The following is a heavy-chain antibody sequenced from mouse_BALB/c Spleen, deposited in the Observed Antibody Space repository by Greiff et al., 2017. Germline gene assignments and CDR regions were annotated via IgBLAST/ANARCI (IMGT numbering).Heavy chain of an antibody. D-gene: IGHD2-4*01. V-gene: IGHV5-6*02. Sequence: EVKLMESGGDLVKPGGSLKLSCAASGFTFSSYGMSWVRQTPDKRLEWVATISSGGSYTYYPDSVKGRFTISRDNAKNTLYLQMSSLKSEDTAMYYCARRGGNDYSPWFAYWGQGTLVTVSA. CDR1: GFTFSSYG. J-gene: IGHJ3*01. CDR3: ARRGGNDYSPWFAY. CDR2: ISSGGSYT.